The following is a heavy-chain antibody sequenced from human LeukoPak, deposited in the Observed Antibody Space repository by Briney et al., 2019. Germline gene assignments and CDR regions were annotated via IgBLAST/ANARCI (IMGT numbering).Heavy chain of an antibody. CDR3: ARGRGYCSGGSCYSRWFFDL. Sequence: GGSLRLSCAASGFTFSSYSMNWVRQAPGKGLEWVSSISSSSSYIYYADSVKGRFTISRDNAKSSLYLQMNSLRAEDTAVYYCARGRGYCSGGSCYSRWFFDLWGRGTLVTVSS. CDR2: ISSSSSYI. V-gene: IGHV3-21*01. J-gene: IGHJ2*01. D-gene: IGHD2-15*01. CDR1: GFTFSSYS.